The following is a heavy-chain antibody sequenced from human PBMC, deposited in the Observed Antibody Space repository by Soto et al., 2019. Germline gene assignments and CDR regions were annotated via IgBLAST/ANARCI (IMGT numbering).Heavy chain of an antibody. V-gene: IGHV3-23*01. CDR1: GFTFTTYG. D-gene: IGHD3-10*01. CDR2: ISTSGGST. Sequence: GGSLRLSCAASGFTFTTYGMAWVRQAPGKGLEWVSGISTSGGSTYYTDSVKGRFTISRDNTKNTLYLQMNNLRAEDTAVYYCAKGGLYDSGSYYGDGFDMWGQGTMVTVSS. CDR3: AKGGLYDSGSYYGDGFDM. J-gene: IGHJ3*02.